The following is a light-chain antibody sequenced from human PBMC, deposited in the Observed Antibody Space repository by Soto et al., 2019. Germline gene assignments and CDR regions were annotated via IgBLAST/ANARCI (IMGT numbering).Light chain of an antibody. CDR3: SSYTSSSTDVV. J-gene: IGLJ2*01. CDR2: DVS. Sequence: QSALTQPASVSGSPGRSITMSCTGTSSDVGGYNYVSWYQQHPGKAPKLMIYDVSNRPSGVSNRFSGSKSGNTASLTISGLQAEDEADYYCSSYTSSSTDVVFGGGTKVTVL. V-gene: IGLV2-14*01. CDR1: SSDVGGYNY.